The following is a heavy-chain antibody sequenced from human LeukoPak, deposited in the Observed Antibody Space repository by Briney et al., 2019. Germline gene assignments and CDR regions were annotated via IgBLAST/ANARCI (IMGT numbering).Heavy chain of an antibody. V-gene: IGHV1-2*02. CDR1: GYTFTGYY. J-gene: IGHJ5*02. CDR3: ARDFLRTGGPFDP. Sequence: GASVKVSCKASGYTFTGYYMHWVRQAPGQGLEWMGWINPNSGGTNYAQKFQGRVTMTRDTSISTAYMELSRLRSDDTAVYYCARDFLRTGGPFDPWGQGTLVTVSS. D-gene: IGHD2-8*02. CDR2: INPNSGGT.